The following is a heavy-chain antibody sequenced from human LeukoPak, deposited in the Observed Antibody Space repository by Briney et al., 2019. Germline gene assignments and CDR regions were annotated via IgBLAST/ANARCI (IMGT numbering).Heavy chain of an antibody. CDR3: ARGALHAFDY. Sequence: GGSLRLSCAASGFTFSSYWMHWVRQAPGKGLVWVSRINSDGSSTSYADSVKGRFTISRDNAKNSLFLQMNTLTAEDTAVYYCARGALHAFDYWGQGTPVTVSS. J-gene: IGHJ4*02. CDR1: GFTFSSYW. D-gene: IGHD2-8*01. V-gene: IGHV3-74*01. CDR2: INSDGSST.